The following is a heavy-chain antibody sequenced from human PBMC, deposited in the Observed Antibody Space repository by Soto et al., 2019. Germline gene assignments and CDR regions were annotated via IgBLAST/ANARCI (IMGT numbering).Heavy chain of an antibody. CDR1: GGTFSSYA. CDR2: IIPIFGTA. D-gene: IGHD3-16*02. V-gene: IGHV1-69*13. Sequence: SVKVSCKASGGTFSSYAISWVRQAPGQGLEWMGGIIPIFGTANYAQKFQGRVTITADESTSTAYMELSSLRSEDTAVYYCASYVWGSYRPRYFDYWGQGTLVTVSS. CDR3: ASYVWGSYRPRYFDY. J-gene: IGHJ4*02.